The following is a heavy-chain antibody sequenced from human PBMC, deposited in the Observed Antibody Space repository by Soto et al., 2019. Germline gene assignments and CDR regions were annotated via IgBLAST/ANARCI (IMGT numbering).Heavy chain of an antibody. CDR1: GGSFSGYY. CDR3: ARPAQIADGYNDDAFDI. J-gene: IGHJ3*02. D-gene: IGHD5-12*01. CDR2: INHSGST. Sequence: QVQLQQWGAGLLKPSETLSLTCAVYGGSFSGYYWSWIRQPPGKGLEWIGEINHSGSTNYNPSLKSRVTISVDTSKNQFSLKLSSVTAADTAVYYCARPAQIADGYNDDAFDIWGQGTMVTVSS. V-gene: IGHV4-34*01.